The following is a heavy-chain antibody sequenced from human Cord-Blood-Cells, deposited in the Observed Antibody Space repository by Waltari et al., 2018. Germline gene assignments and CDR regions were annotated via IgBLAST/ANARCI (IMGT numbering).Heavy chain of an antibody. Sequence: QVQLVESGGGVVQPGRSLRLSCAASGLTFSSHAMPSVGQAQGKGLEWVAVISYDGSNKYYADSVKGRFTISRDNSKNTLYLQMNSLRAEDTAVYYCARGPGEWELLFDYWGQGTLVTVSS. J-gene: IGHJ4*02. CDR1: GLTFSSHA. CDR2: ISYDGSNK. D-gene: IGHD1-26*01. CDR3: ARGPGEWELLFDY. V-gene: IGHV3-30-3*01.